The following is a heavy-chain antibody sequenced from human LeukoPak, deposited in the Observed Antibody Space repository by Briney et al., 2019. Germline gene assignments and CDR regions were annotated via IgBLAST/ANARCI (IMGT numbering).Heavy chain of an antibody. Sequence: SETLSLTCAVSGVSFSGYYWSWIRQPPGKGPEWIGEITHSGSTNYNPSLKSRVTISLDTSKNQFSLKLNFVTAADTAVYYCTRTPPGVPLDVWGQGTLVTVSS. J-gene: IGHJ4*02. CDR2: ITHSGST. V-gene: IGHV4-34*01. CDR3: TRTPPGVPLDV. D-gene: IGHD7-27*01. CDR1: GVSFSGYY.